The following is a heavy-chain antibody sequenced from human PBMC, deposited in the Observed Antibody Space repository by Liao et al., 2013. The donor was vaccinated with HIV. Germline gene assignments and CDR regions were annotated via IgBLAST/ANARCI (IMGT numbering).Heavy chain of an antibody. J-gene: IGHJ4*02. CDR1: GGSISNYY. V-gene: IGHV4-59*06. D-gene: IGHD3-10*01. CDR2: IYYSGST. Sequence: QVQLQESGPGLVKPSETLSLTCTVSGGSISNYYWSWNRQSPGKGLEWIGYIYYSGSTYYNPSLKSRITISLDTSNNHFSLKLTSVTAADTAVYYCAGGYGSGSYAYWGQGTLVTVSS. CDR3: AGGYGSGSYAY.